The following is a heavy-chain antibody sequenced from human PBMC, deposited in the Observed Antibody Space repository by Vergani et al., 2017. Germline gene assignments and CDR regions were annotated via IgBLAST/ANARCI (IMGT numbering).Heavy chain of an antibody. Sequence: EVQLVESGGGLVQPGRSLRLSCAASGFTFSSYSMNWVRQAPGKGLEWVSSISSSSSYIYYADSVKGRFTISRDNAKNSLYLQMNSLRAEDTAVYYCARFGSGYYGAGAFDIWGQGTMVTVSS. J-gene: IGHJ3*02. CDR2: ISSSSSYI. CDR1: GFTFSSYS. D-gene: IGHD3-22*01. V-gene: IGHV3-21*04. CDR3: ARFGSGYYGAGAFDI.